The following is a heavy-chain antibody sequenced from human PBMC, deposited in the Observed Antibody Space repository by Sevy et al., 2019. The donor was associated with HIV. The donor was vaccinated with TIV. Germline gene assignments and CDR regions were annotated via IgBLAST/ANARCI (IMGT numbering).Heavy chain of an antibody. J-gene: IGHJ4*02. V-gene: IGHV3-33*01. CDR2: IWYDGNNK. CDR3: ARDQRINYYDSSGYYIRAGYFDY. CDR1: GFTFNNYD. D-gene: IGHD3-22*01. Sequence: GGSLRLSCAASGFTFNNYDMHWVRQAPGKGLEWVALIWYDGNNKYYADSVKGRFTISRDNSKKTLYLQMNSLRAEDRAVYYCARDQRINYYDSSGYYIRAGYFDYWGQGTLVIVSS.